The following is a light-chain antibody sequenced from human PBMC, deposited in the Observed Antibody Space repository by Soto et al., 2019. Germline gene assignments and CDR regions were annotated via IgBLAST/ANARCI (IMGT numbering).Light chain of an antibody. CDR2: WAS. CDR1: QSVLYSSNNKNY. V-gene: IGKV4-1*01. CDR3: QQYYRTPIT. Sequence: DIVMTQSPDSLAVSLGERATINCKSSQSVLYSSNNKNYLAWYQQKPGQPPKLLIYWASTRESGVPDRFSGSGSGTDFTLTISSLQAEDVAGYYCQQYYRTPITFCPGTKVDIK. J-gene: IGKJ3*01.